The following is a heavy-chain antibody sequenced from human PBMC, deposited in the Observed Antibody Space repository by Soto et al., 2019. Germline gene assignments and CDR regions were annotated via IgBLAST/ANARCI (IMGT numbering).Heavy chain of an antibody. CDR3: ARHFREPSTVAADY. D-gene: IGHD4-17*01. J-gene: IGHJ4*02. V-gene: IGHV4-30-4*01. CDR1: GGSISSGDYY. CDR2: IYHSGST. Sequence: SETLSLTCTVSGGSISSGDYYWSWIRQPPGKGLEWIGYIYHSGSTYYNPSLKSRVTISVDTSKNQFSLKLSSVTAADTAVYYCARHFREPSTVAADYWGQGTLVTVSS.